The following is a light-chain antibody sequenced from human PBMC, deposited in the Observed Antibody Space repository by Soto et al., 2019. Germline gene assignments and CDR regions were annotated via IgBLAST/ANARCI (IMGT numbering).Light chain of an antibody. J-gene: IGKJ1*01. CDR3: QQYSNWPPWA. CDR1: QSVSGK. CDR2: AAS. Sequence: EIVVTQSPATLSVSPGERVTLSCRASQSVSGKVAWYQQKPGQPPSLLIYAASTRATGVPARFSASGSGTEFTLTISGLQSEDFAIYYCQQYSNWPPWAFGPGTKVDIK. V-gene: IGKV3-15*01.